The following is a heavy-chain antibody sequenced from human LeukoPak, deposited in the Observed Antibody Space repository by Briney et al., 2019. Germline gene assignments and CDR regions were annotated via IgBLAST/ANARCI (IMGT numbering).Heavy chain of an antibody. V-gene: IGHV3-48*04. CDR3: ARDEAYYYDSSGYHDY. J-gene: IGHJ4*02. CDR1: GFTFSSYS. D-gene: IGHD3-22*01. Sequence: GGSLRLSCAASGFTFSSYSMNWVRQAPGKGLEWVSYISSSSSTIYYADSVKGRFTISRDNAKNSLYLQMNSLRAEDTAVYYCARDEAYYYDSSGYHDYWGQGTLVTVSS. CDR2: ISSSSSTI.